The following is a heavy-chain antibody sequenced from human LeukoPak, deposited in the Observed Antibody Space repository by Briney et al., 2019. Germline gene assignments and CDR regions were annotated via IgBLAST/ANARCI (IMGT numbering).Heavy chain of an antibody. D-gene: IGHD3-9*01. Sequence: PSQTLSLTCTVSGGSISSGGYYWSWIRQHPGKGLEWIGYIYYSGSTYYNPSLKSRVTISVDTSKNQFSLKLSSVTAADTAVYYCARDSGLRYFDWFGFDPWGRGTLVTASS. V-gene: IGHV4-31*03. CDR1: GGSISSGGYY. CDR2: IYYSGST. CDR3: ARDSGLRYFDWFGFDP. J-gene: IGHJ5*02.